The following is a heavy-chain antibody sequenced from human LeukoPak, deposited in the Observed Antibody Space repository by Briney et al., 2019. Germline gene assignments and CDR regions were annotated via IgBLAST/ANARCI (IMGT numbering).Heavy chain of an antibody. V-gene: IGHV1-8*01. CDR3: ARALRMMTAVYSWFDP. Sequence: GASVKVSCTASGYTFIGYDIHWVRHATGQGLERLGWVNPNSGDTGYAQKFQGRVTMTRDTSINTAYMELSSLRSEDTAVYYCARALRMMTAVYSWFDPWGQGTLVTVSS. D-gene: IGHD5/OR15-5a*01. CDR2: VNPNSGDT. CDR1: GYTFIGYD. J-gene: IGHJ5*02.